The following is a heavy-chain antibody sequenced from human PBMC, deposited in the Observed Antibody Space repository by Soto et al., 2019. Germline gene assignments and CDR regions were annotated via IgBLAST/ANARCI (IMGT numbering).Heavy chain of an antibody. V-gene: IGHV1-3*01. CDR1: GYTFTSYA. CDR2: INAGNGNT. Sequence: ASVKVSCKASGYTFTSYAMHWVRQAPGQRLEWMGWINAGNGNTKYSQKFQGRVTITRDTSASTAYMELSSLRSEDTAVYYCARVYYDSSGSWPFDYWGQGALVTVSS. CDR3: ARVYYDSSGSWPFDY. D-gene: IGHD3-22*01. J-gene: IGHJ4*02.